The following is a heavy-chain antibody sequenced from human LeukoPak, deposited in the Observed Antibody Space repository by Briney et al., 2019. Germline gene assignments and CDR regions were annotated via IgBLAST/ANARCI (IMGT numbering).Heavy chain of an antibody. J-gene: IGHJ4*02. D-gene: IGHD3-22*01. CDR3: ARGFYDSSGYYPLTTFDY. V-gene: IGHV4-34*01. Sequence: PSETLSLTCAVHGGSFSGYYWSWIRQPPGKGLEWIGEINHSGSTNYNPSLKSRVTISVDTSKNQFSLKLSSVTAADTAVYYCARGFYDSSGYYPLTTFDYWGQGTLVTVSS. CDR2: INHSGST. CDR1: GGSFSGYY.